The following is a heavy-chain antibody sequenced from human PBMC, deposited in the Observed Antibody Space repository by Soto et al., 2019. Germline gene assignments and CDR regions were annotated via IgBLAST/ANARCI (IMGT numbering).Heavy chain of an antibody. J-gene: IGHJ4*02. V-gene: IGHV3-48*03. CDR3: ARETPSFDS. CDR2: ISRSGDVI. CDR1: GFTFSSYE. D-gene: IGHD2-15*01. Sequence: GGSLRLSCAGSGFTFSSYEMNWVRQAPGKGLEWVSYISRSGDVIYYADSVKGRFTVSRDNAKNSLYLQMNSLRAEDTAVYYCARETPSFDSWGQGTLVTVSS.